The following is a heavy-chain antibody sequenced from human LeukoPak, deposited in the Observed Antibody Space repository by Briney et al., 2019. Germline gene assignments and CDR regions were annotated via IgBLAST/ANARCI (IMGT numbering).Heavy chain of an antibody. CDR1: GFTFGNYG. CDR3: AKEGLSAATNY. V-gene: IGHV3-23*01. D-gene: IGHD6-13*01. CDR2: ISDTGDSA. J-gene: IGHJ4*02. Sequence: GGSLRLSCAASGFTFGNYGMAWVRQAPGKGLEWVSGISDTGDSAYYADSVKGRFTISRDNSKNTLYLQMNSLRAEDTAVYYCAKEGLSAATNYWGQGTLVTVSS.